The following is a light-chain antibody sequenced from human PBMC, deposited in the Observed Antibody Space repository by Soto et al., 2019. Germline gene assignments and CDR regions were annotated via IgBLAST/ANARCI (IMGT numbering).Light chain of an antibody. Sequence: EIVLTQSPGTLSLSPEERATLSCRASQSVSSRYLAWYQQKSGQAPRLLIYGASNRATGIPDRFSGSGSGTDFTLTISRLEPEDFALYNCQQYGTSPTWTFGQGTKVEIK. CDR1: QSVSSRY. CDR3: QQYGTSPTWT. CDR2: GAS. J-gene: IGKJ1*01. V-gene: IGKV3-20*01.